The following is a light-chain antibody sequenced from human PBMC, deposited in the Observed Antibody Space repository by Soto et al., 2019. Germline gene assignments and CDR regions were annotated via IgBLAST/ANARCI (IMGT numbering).Light chain of an antibody. CDR3: SSYAGGGNYV. Sequence: QSALTQPASASGSPGQSVTISCTGTSSDVGSYNSVSWYQHHPGKAPKLIIYEVFRRPSGVPGRFSASKSANTASLTVSGLQAEDEADYYCSSYAGGGNYVFGTGTQLTVL. CDR2: EVF. V-gene: IGLV2-8*01. CDR1: SSDVGSYNS. J-gene: IGLJ1*01.